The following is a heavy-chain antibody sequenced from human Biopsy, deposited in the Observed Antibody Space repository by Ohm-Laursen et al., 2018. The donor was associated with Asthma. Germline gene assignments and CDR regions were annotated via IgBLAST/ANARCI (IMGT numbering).Heavy chain of an antibody. Sequence: SLGLSCTTSGFSFSNFAIPWVRHAPGKGLERGGDISKDASTQDYADSVKGRFTMARDNSKNTLDLQMNSLREEDTAVYYCVRDGTDDAFDIWGQGTVVSVSS. CDR3: VRDGTDDAFDI. CDR2: ISKDASTQ. V-gene: IGHV3-30*01. J-gene: IGHJ3*02. CDR1: GFSFSNFA. D-gene: IGHD1-1*01.